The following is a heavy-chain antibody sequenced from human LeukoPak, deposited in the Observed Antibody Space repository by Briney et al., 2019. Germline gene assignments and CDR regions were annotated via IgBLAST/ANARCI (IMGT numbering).Heavy chain of an antibody. CDR1: GFTFSSYS. V-gene: IGHV3-21*01. D-gene: IGHD4-11*01. CDR2: ISSSSSYI. CDR3: ARDTSNPHRDFYYYYYMDV. Sequence: GGSLRLSCAASGFTFSSYSMNWVRQAPGKGLEWVSSISSSSSYIYYADSVKGRFTISRDNAKNSLYLQMNSLRAEDTAVYYCARDTSNPHRDFYYYYYMDVWGKGTTVTISS. J-gene: IGHJ6*03.